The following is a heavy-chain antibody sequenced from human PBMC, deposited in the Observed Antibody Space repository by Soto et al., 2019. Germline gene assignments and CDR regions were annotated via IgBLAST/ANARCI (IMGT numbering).Heavy chain of an antibody. Sequence: EVQLVESGGGLVQPGGSLKLSCAASGFTFSGSAIHWVRQASGKGLEWVGRIRTKAKSYATAYAASVKDSFTVSRDDSKNTAYLQTNSLNTEDTAVYYCTTPQLFYGMDVWGQGTTVTVSS. V-gene: IGHV3-73*02. CDR2: IRTKAKSYAT. CDR3: TTPQLFYGMDV. D-gene: IGHD5-18*01. CDR1: GFTFSGSA. J-gene: IGHJ6*02.